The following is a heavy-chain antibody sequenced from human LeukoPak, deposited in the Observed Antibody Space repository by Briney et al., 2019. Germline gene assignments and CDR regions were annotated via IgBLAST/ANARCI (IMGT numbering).Heavy chain of an antibody. D-gene: IGHD2-2*01. CDR1: GYTFTGYY. J-gene: IGHJ4*02. CDR3: ASLVVVPAATENDY. CDR2: INPNSGGT. V-gene: IGHV1-2*02. Sequence: ASVKVSCKASGYTFTGYYMHWVRQAPGRGLEWMGWINPNSGGTNYAQKFQGRVTMTRDTSISTAYMELSRLRSDDTAVYYCASLVVVPAATENDYWGQGTLVTVSS.